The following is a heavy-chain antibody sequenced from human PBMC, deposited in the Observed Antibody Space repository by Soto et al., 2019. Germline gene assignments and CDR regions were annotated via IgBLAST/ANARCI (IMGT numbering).Heavy chain of an antibody. J-gene: IGHJ6*02. Sequence: QVQLVQSGAEVKKPGASVQESCKSSGYTFTSYAMHWVRQAPGQRLGWMGWINAGNGNTKYSQKFQGRVTITRDTTASTVYIELGSLRSEDSALYHCARGGIFFFVSGMAVWGQGTTVTVSS. CDR2: INAGNGNT. CDR1: GYTFTSYA. V-gene: IGHV1-3*01. CDR3: ARGGIFFFVSGMAV.